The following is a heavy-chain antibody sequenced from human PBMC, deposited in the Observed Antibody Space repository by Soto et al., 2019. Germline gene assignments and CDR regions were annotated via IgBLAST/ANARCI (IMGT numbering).Heavy chain of an antibody. V-gene: IGHV3-23*01. CDR3: AKDIVPDSSGYSDAFDI. Sequence: EVQLLESGGGLVQPGGSLRLSCAASGFTFSSYAMSWVRQAPGKGLEWASAISGSGGTTYYADSVKGRFTISRDNSKTTLYLQMNSLRAEDTAVYYCAKDIVPDSSGYSDAFDIWGQETMVTVSS. CDR1: GFTFSSYA. D-gene: IGHD3-22*01. CDR2: ISGSGGTT. J-gene: IGHJ3*02.